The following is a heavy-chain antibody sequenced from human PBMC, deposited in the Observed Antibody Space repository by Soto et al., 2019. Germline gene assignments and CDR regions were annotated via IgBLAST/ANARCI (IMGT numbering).Heavy chain of an antibody. CDR2: INHSGST. J-gene: IGHJ4*02. D-gene: IGHD2-2*01. Sequence: SETLSLTCAVYGGSFSGYYWSWIRQPPGKGLEWIGEINHSGSTNYNPSLKSRVTISVDTSKNQFSLKLSSVTAADTAVYYCARGRSNSDRYCSSTSCYGRFGYFDYWGQGTLVTVSS. CDR1: GGSFSGYY. V-gene: IGHV4-34*01. CDR3: ARGRSNSDRYCSSTSCYGRFGYFDY.